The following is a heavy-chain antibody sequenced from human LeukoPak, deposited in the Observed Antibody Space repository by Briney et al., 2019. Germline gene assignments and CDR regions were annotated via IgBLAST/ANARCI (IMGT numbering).Heavy chain of an antibody. J-gene: IGHJ4*02. D-gene: IGHD2-15*01. Sequence: QPGGSLSLSCAASGLTFSDYAMSWFRQAPGKGLEWVSGITSGFTPHYSDSVKGRFTISRDKSKNIFHLQFNSLRAEDTAVYYCAKDYSDSRVADVFFEYWGQGTLVTVSS. CDR1: GLTFSDYA. V-gene: IGHV3-23*01. CDR3: AKDYSDSRVADVFFEY. CDR2: ITSGFTP.